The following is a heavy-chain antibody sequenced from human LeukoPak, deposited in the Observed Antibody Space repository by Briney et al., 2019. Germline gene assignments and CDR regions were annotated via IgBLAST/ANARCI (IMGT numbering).Heavy chain of an antibody. J-gene: IGHJ5*02. CDR3: ARSNYGGKRWFDP. D-gene: IGHD4-23*01. V-gene: IGHV1-8*01. Sequence: ASVKVSCKASGYTFTSYDINWARQATGQGLEWMGWMNPNSGNTGYAQKFQGRVTMTRDTSISTAYMELSSLTSEDTAVYFCARSNYGGKRWFDPWGQGTLVIVSS. CDR1: GYTFTSYD. CDR2: MNPNSGNT.